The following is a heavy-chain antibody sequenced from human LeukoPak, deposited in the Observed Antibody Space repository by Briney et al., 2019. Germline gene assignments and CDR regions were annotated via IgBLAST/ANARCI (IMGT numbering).Heavy chain of an antibody. CDR2: INPKSGGT. CDR3: VYYYDSSGYYFDY. CDR1: GYTFTGYY. Sequence: ASVKGSCEASGYTFTGYYMHWVRQAPGQGVEWMGWINPKSGGTNYAQKFQGRVTMTRDTSISTAYMEPSRLRSDDPAVYYCVYYYDSSGYYFDYWGQGTLVTVSS. D-gene: IGHD3-22*01. J-gene: IGHJ4*02. V-gene: IGHV1-2*02.